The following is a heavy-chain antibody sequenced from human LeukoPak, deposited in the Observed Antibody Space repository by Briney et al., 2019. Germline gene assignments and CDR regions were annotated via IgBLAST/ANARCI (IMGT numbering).Heavy chain of an antibody. V-gene: IGHV3-23*01. D-gene: IGHD5-18*01. CDR2: ISGSGGST. J-gene: IGHJ6*03. CDR3: AKDRRYSYGYYYYYYMDV. Sequence: GGSLRLSCAASGFTFSSYGMSWVRQAPGKGLEWVSAISGSGGSTYYADSVKGRFTISRDNSKNTLYLQMNSLRAEDTAVYYCAKDRRYSYGYYYYYYMDVWGKGTTVTISS. CDR1: GFTFSSYG.